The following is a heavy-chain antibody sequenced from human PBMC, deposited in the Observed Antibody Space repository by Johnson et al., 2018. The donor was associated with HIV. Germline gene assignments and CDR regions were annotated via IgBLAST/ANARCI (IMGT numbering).Heavy chain of an antibody. J-gene: IGHJ3*01. CDR3: ARRWELHSNAFDV. V-gene: IGHV3-9*01. CDR2: ITWNGGST. CDR1: GFTFDNYA. D-gene: IGHD3-10*01. Sequence: EVQLVESGGGLVQPGRSLRLSCAASGFTFDNYAMHWVRQAPGKGLEWVSGITWNGGSTGYADSVKGRFTISRDNAKNSLYLQMNNLRAEDTALYYCARRWELHSNAFDVWGQGTMVAVSS.